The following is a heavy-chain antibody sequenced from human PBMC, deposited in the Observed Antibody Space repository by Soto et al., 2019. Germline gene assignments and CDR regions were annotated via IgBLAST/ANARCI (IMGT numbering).Heavy chain of an antibody. J-gene: IGHJ4*02. D-gene: IGHD6-19*01. Sequence: GGSLRLSCAASGFTFSSYGMHWVRQAPGKGLEWVAVISYDGSNKYYADSVKGRFTISRDNSKNTLYLQMNSLRAEDTAVYYCAKDWGIAVAGDFDYWGQGTLVTVSS. CDR2: ISYDGSNK. CDR3: AKDWGIAVAGDFDY. CDR1: GFTFSSYG. V-gene: IGHV3-30*18.